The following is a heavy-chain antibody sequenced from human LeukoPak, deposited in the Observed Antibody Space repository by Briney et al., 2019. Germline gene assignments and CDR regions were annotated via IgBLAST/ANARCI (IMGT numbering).Heavy chain of an antibody. CDR3: AGGGASCRSSSCSPDY. V-gene: IGHV3-7*01. J-gene: IGHJ4*02. CDR1: GFTLTSYS. CDR2: IKQEGSEE. D-gene: IGHD2-2*01. Sequence: GGSLRLSCAASGFTLTSYSMTWVRQAPGKGLEWVANIKQEGSEENYVDSVKGRFTISRDIAKNSLYLQMNSLRADDTAVYYCAGGGASCRSSSCSPDYWGQGTLVTVSS.